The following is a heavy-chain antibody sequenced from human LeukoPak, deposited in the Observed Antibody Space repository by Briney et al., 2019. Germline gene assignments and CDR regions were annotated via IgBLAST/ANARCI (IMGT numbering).Heavy chain of an antibody. CDR3: AKGSPLIVTNDYYYYGMDV. V-gene: IGHV3-30*02. J-gene: IGHJ6*02. D-gene: IGHD5-12*01. CDR1: GFTFSSYG. CDR2: IRYDGSNK. Sequence: GGSLRLSCAASGFTFSSYGMHWVRQAPGKGLEWVAFIRYDGSNKYYADSVKGRFTISRDNSKNTLYLQMNSLRAEDTAVYYCAKGSPLIVTNDYYYYGMDVWGQGTTVTVSS.